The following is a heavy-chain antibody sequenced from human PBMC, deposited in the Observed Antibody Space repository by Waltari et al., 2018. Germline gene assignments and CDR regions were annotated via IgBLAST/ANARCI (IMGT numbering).Heavy chain of an antibody. D-gene: IGHD2-2*01. CDR2: SIPIFGTA. CDR1: GGTFSSYT. V-gene: IGHV1-69*08. Sequence: QVQLVQSGAEVKKPGSSVKVSCKASGGTFSSYTISWVRQAPGQGLEWMGRSIPIFGTANYAQKFQGRVTITADESTSTAYMELSSLRSEDTAVYYCARVYCSSTSCYFLGGMDVWGQGTTVTVSS. CDR3: ARVYCSSTSCYFLGGMDV. J-gene: IGHJ6*02.